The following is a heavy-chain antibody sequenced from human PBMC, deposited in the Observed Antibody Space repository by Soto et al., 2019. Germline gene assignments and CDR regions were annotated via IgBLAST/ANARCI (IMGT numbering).Heavy chain of an antibody. CDR3: AKDQWELLPRDAFDI. Sequence: PGGSLRLSCAASGFTFSSYGMHWVRQAPGKGLEWVAVISYDGSNKYYADSVKGRFTISRDNSKNTLYLQMNSLRAEDTAVYYCAKDQWELLPRDAFDIWGQGTMVTVSS. CDR1: GFTFSSYG. J-gene: IGHJ3*02. D-gene: IGHD1-26*01. CDR2: ISYDGSNK. V-gene: IGHV3-30*18.